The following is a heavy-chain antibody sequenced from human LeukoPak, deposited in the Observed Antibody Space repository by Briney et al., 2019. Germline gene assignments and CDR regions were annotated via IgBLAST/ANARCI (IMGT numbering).Heavy chain of an antibody. CDR2: INHSGST. V-gene: IGHV4-30-2*01. D-gene: IGHD3-10*01. J-gene: IGHJ5*02. Sequence: SETLSLTCAVSGGSISSGGYSWSWIRQPPGKGLEWIGYINHSGSTNYNPSLKSRVTISVDTSKNQFSLKLSSVTAADTAVYYCARDYYGSGSYYRFDPWGQGTLVTVSS. CDR3: ARDYYGSGSYYRFDP. CDR1: GGSISSGGYS.